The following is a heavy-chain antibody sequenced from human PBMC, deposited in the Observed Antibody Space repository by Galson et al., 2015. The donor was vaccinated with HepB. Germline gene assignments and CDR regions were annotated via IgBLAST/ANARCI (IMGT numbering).Heavy chain of an antibody. Sequence: SVKVSCKVSGYTLTELSMHWVRQAPGKGLEWMGGFDPEDGETIYAQKFQGRVTMTEDTSTDTAYMELSSLRSEDTAVYYCATALNTLSSHGIAYWGQGTLVTVSS. CDR3: ATALNTLSSHGIAY. CDR1: GYTLTELS. V-gene: IGHV1-24*01. CDR2: FDPEDGET. J-gene: IGHJ4*02. D-gene: IGHD6-13*01.